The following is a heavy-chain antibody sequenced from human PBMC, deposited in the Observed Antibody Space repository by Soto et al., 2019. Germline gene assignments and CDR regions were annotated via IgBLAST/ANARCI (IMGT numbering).Heavy chain of an antibody. Sequence: EVQLLESGGGLVQPGGSLRLSCAASGFTFRSYAMSWVRQAPGKGLEWVSAISGSGGSPYSADSVKGRFTISRDNSKNSLYLQMNSLRAEDTAIYYCARERGYNYGVSDFDYWGQGTLVTVSS. CDR2: ISGSGGSP. CDR1: GFTFRSYA. CDR3: ARERGYNYGVSDFDY. J-gene: IGHJ4*02. D-gene: IGHD5-18*01. V-gene: IGHV3-23*01.